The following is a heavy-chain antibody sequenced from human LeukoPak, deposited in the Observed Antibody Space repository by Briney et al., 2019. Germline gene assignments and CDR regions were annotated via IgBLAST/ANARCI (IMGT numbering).Heavy chain of an antibody. V-gene: IGHV1-69*06. J-gene: IGHJ4*02. Sequence: SVKVSCKASGGTFSIYAISWVRQAPGQGLEWMGGIIPIFGTANYAQKFQGRVTITADKSTSTAYMELSSLRSEDTAVYYCARVNSVGAGPTNFDYWGQGTLVTVSS. CDR2: IIPIFGTA. CDR3: ARVNSVGAGPTNFDY. D-gene: IGHD4-23*01. CDR1: GGTFSIYA.